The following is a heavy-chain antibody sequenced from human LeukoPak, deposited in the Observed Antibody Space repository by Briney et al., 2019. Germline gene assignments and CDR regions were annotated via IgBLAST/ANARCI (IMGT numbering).Heavy chain of an antibody. CDR3: AARDLAYCGGDCYRRYAFDI. CDR2: FDPEDGET. J-gene: IGHJ3*02. V-gene: IGHV1-24*01. D-gene: IGHD2-21*02. Sequence: GASVKVSCKLSGYTLTELSMHWVRQAPGKGLEWMGGFDPEDGETIYAQKFQGRVTMTEDTSTDTAYMELSSLRSEDTAVYYCAARDLAYCGGDCYRRYAFDIWGQGTMDTVSS. CDR1: GYTLTELS.